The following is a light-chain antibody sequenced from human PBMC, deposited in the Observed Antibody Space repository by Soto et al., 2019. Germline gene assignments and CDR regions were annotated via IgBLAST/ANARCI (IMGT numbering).Light chain of an antibody. V-gene: IGLV2-14*01. CDR3: SSYTSSSTHGPI. CDR2: EVS. J-gene: IGLJ2*01. Sequence: QSALTQPASVSGSPGQSITISCTGTSSDVGGYNYVSWYQQHPGKAPKLMIYEVSNRPSGVSNRFSGSKSGNTASLTISGLQAEDEADYYCSSYTSSSTHGPIFGGGTKLTVL. CDR1: SSDVGGYNY.